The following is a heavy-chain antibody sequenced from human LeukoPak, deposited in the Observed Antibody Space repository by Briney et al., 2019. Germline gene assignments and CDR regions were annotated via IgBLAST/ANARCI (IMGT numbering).Heavy chain of an antibody. Sequence: ASVKVSCKASGYTFTSYDINWVRQATGQGLEWMGWMNPNSSNTGYAQKFQGRVTMTRNTSISTAYMELSSLRSEDTAVYYCASSVPTRDTLDYWGQGTLVTVSS. V-gene: IGHV1-8*01. D-gene: IGHD2-2*01. J-gene: IGHJ4*02. CDR2: MNPNSSNT. CDR1: GYTFTSYD. CDR3: ASSVPTRDTLDY.